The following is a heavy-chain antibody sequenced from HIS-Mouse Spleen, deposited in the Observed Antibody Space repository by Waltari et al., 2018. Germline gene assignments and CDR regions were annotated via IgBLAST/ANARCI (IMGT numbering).Heavy chain of an antibody. D-gene: IGHD6-13*01. CDR2: IYYSGST. CDR1: GGSISSSSYY. V-gene: IGHV4-39*07. J-gene: IGHJ2*01. Sequence: QLQLQESGPGLVKPSETLSLTCTVSGGSISSSSYYWGWIRQPPGKGLEGIGSIYYSGSTSYNPPLKSRFTISVDTSKNQFSLKLSSVTAADTAVYYCAREIPYSSSWYDWYFDLWGRGTLVTVSS. CDR3: AREIPYSSSWYDWYFDL.